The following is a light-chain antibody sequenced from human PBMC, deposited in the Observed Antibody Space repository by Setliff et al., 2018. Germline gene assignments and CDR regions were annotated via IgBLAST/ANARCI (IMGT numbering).Light chain of an antibody. CDR1: SSDVGGYKY. Sequence: VTISCTGTSSDVGGYKYVSWFQQHPGKAPKLMIYEVTKRPSGVPDRFSGSKSGNTASLTVSVLQAEDEADYYCTSYAGSNNYVFGTGTKV. CDR2: EVT. J-gene: IGLJ1*01. V-gene: IGLV2-8*01. CDR3: TSYAGSNNYV.